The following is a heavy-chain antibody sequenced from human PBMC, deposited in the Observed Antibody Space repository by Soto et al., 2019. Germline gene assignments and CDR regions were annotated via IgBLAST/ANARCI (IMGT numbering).Heavy chain of an antibody. V-gene: IGHV2-5*02. Sequence: SGPTLVNPTQTLTMTCTFSGFSLSTSGVGVGWIRQPPGKALEWLALIYWDDDKRYSPSLKSRLTITKDTSKNQVVLTMTNMEPVVTDTYYCAHRWSVFDFWGQGTLVTVSS. D-gene: IGHD2-15*01. CDR1: GFSLSTSGVG. CDR3: AHRWSVFDF. CDR2: IYWDDDK. J-gene: IGHJ5*01.